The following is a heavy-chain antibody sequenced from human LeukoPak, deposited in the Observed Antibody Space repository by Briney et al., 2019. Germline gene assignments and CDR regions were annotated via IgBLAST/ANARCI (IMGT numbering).Heavy chain of an antibody. CDR3: ARGPSTVTTRNWFDP. D-gene: IGHD4-17*01. V-gene: IGHV1-2*02. Sequence: GASVKVSCKASGYTFTGYYMHWVRQAPGQGLEWMGWINPNSGGTNYAQKFQGRVTMTRDTSISTAYMELSRLRSDDTAVYYCARGPSTVTTRNWFDPWGQGTLVTVSS. CDR2: INPNSGGT. CDR1: GYTFTGYY. J-gene: IGHJ5*02.